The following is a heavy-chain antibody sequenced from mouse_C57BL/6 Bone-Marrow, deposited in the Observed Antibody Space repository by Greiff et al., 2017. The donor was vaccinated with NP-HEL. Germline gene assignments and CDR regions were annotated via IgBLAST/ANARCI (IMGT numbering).Heavy chain of an antibody. V-gene: IGHV1-54*01. D-gene: IGHD2-5*01. CDR2: INPGSGGT. J-gene: IGHJ2*01. Sequence: QVQLQQSGAELVRPGTSVKVSCKTSGYAFTNYLIEWVKQRPGQGLEWIGVINPGSGGTNYNEKFKGKATLTADKSSSTAYMQLSSLTSEDSAVYFCAAYSNYGYFDYWGQGTTLTVSS. CDR3: AAYSNYGYFDY. CDR1: GYAFTNYL.